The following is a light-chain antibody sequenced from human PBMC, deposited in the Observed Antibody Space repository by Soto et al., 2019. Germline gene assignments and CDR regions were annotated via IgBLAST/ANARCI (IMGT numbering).Light chain of an antibody. CDR1: QSVSSSY. CDR2: GAS. J-gene: IGKJ2*01. V-gene: IGKV3-20*01. Sequence: EIVLTQSPGTLSLSPGERATLSCRASQSVSSSYLAWYQQKPGQAPSLLIYGASNRATGIPDRFSGSGSGTGCTLTISRLEPGDFAVYYCQRYDSSPSSFGQGTKVELK. CDR3: QRYDSSPSS.